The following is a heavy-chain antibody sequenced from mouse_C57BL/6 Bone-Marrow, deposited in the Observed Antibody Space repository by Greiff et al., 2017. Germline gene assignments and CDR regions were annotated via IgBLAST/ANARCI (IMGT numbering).Heavy chain of an antibody. J-gene: IGHJ3*01. CDR1: GYTFTSYG. Sequence: QVQLQQSGAELARPGASVKLSCKASGYTFTSYGLSWVKQSTGQGLEWIGEIYPRRGNPYYNEKFKGQATLTADKSSSTAYMELRSLTSEDSAVYIDARRTGTFAYWGQGTLVTVSA. V-gene: IGHV1-81*01. CDR2: IYPRRGNP. D-gene: IGHD4-1*01. CDR3: ARRTGTFAY.